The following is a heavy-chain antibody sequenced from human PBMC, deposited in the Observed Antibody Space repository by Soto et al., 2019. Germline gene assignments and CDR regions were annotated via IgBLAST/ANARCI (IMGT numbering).Heavy chain of an antibody. V-gene: IGHV5-10-1*01. CDR3: AKDLFSQIGIYWFDP. Sequence: PGESLKISCKGSGYSFTSYWISWVRQMPGKGLEWMGRIDPSDSYTNYSPSFQGHVTISADKSISTAYLQWSSLKASDTAVYYCAKDLFSQIGIYWFDPWGQGTLVTVSS. D-gene: IGHD3-3*02. J-gene: IGHJ5*02. CDR2: IDPSDSYT. CDR1: GYSFTSYW.